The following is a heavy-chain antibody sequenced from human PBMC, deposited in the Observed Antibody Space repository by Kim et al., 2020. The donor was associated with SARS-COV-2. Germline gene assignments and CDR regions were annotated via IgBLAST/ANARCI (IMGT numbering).Heavy chain of an antibody. CDR3: ARGQDYDFWSGYPSWYFDY. D-gene: IGHD3-3*01. CDR2: ISAYNGNT. CDR1: GYTFTSYG. Sequence: ASVKVSCKASGYTFTSYGISWVRQAPGQGLEWMGWISAYNGNTNYAQKPQGRVTMTTDTSTSTAYMELRSLRSDDTAVYYCARGQDYDFWSGYPSWYFDYWGQGTLVTVSS. J-gene: IGHJ4*02. V-gene: IGHV1-18*01.